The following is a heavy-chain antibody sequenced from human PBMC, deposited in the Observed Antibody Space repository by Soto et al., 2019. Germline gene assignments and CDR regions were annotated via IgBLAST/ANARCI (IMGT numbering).Heavy chain of an antibody. J-gene: IGHJ4*02. CDR2: IYSGGST. CDR1: GFTVSSNY. V-gene: IGHV3-66*01. CDR3: ARDLDYGDYSAYYFDD. D-gene: IGHD4-17*01. Sequence: GGSLRLSCAASGFTVSSNYMSWVRQAPGKGLEWVSVIYSGGSTYYADSVKGRFTISRDNSKNTLYLQMNSLRAEDTAVYYCARDLDYGDYSAYYFDDWGQGTLVTVSS.